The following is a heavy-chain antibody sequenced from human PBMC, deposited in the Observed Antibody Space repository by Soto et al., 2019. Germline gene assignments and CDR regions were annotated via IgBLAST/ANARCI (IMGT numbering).Heavy chain of an antibody. J-gene: IGHJ4*02. V-gene: IGHV3-30*18. CDR1: GFTFSGFG. D-gene: IGHD3-22*01. CDR2: ISYDGSND. CDR3: AKDLYDTSGFYPYFDS. Sequence: GGSLRLSCAASGFTFSGFGMHWVRQAPGKGLEWVATISYDGSNDFYEESVKGRFTISRDNSKNTLWPQMNSLRPEDTAVYYCAKDLYDTSGFYPYFDSWGQGTLVTVSS.